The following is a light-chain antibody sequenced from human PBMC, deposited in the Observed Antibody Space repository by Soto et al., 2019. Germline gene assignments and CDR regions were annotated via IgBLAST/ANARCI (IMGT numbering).Light chain of an antibody. V-gene: IGKV1-9*01. CDR2: GAS. CDR3: QQFNAYPLT. J-gene: IGKJ4*01. Sequence: DIQLTQSPSFLSASVGDRVTISCRASQGISDYLAWYQQKPGKAPKLLIYGASTLQTGVPSRFSGSASGTEFTLTISSLQPEDFATYFCQQFNAYPLTFGGGTKLEIK. CDR1: QGISDY.